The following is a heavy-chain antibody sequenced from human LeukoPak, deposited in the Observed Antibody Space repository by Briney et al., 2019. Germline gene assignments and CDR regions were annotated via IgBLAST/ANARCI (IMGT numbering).Heavy chain of an antibody. V-gene: IGHV4-34*01. CDR3: ATTQDCSGGSCPLNWFDP. CDR2: INHSGRT. Sequence: PSETLSLTCAVYSGSFSGYYWSWIRQPPGKGLEWLGEINHSGRTTYNASLKSRVTISIDTSKNQFSLKLSSVTAADTAMYYCATTQDCSGGSCPLNWFDPWGQGTLVTASS. J-gene: IGHJ5*02. D-gene: IGHD2-15*01. CDR1: SGSFSGYY.